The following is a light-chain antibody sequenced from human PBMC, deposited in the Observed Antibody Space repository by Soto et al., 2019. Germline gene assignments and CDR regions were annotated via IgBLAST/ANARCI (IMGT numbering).Light chain of an antibody. CDR1: QGISNY. J-gene: IGKJ3*01. CDR2: GAC. Sequence: DIQMTQSPSSLSASVGDRVTSTCRASQGISNYLAWYQQKPGEAPKLLVYGACTLQSGVPSRFSGSGSGTYFTLTIVSLHPEDVATNYCQKYDSSPRTFGPGTKVAL. CDR3: QKYDSSPRT. V-gene: IGKV1-27*01.